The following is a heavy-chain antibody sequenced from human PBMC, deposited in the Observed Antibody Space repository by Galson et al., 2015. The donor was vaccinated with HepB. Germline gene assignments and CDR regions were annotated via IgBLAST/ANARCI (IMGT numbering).Heavy chain of an antibody. CDR2: IYPGDSDT. CDR3: ARFRGYCSSTSCYPTNAFDI. CDR1: GYSFTSYW. J-gene: IGHJ3*02. V-gene: IGHV5-51*01. Sequence: QSGAEVKKPGESLKISCKGSGYSFTSYWIGWVRQMPGKGLEWMGIIYPGDSDTRYSPSFQGQVTISADKSISTAYLQWSSLKASDTAMYYCARFRGYCSSTSCYPTNAFDIWGQGTMVTVSS. D-gene: IGHD2-2*01.